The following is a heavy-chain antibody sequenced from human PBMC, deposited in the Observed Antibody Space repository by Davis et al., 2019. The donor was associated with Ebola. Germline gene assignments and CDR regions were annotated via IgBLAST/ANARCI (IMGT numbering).Heavy chain of an antibody. J-gene: IGHJ6*02. D-gene: IGHD1-26*01. CDR3: AKDQYSVTFYNYYGMDV. CDR1: GFTFSNYA. V-gene: IGHV3-23*01. CDR2: ISGSGTST. Sequence: GGSLRLSCAGSGFTFSNYAMRWVRQAPGKGLEWVSGISGSGTSTYYADSVKGRFTIFRDNSKNTRYLQMNSLRVEDTAVYYCAKDQYSVTFYNYYGMDVWGQGTTVTVSS.